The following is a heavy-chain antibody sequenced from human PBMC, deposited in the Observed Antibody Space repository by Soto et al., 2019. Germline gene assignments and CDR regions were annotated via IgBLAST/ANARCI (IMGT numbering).Heavy chain of an antibody. CDR1: GGSFSGYY. J-gene: IGHJ4*02. CDR2: INHSGST. V-gene: IGHV4-34*01. CDR3: ASRLGSR. Sequence: SETLSLTCAVYGGSFSGYYWSWIRQPPGKGLEWIGEINHSGSTNYNPSLKSRVTISVDTSKNQFSLKLSSVTAADTAVYYCASRLGSRWGQGTLVTVSS. D-gene: IGHD4-17*01.